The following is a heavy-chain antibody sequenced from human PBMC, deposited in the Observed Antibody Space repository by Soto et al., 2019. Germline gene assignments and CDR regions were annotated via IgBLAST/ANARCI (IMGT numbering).Heavy chain of an antibody. CDR1: GFTFSSYS. J-gene: IGHJ4*02. CDR2: ISSSSSYI. V-gene: IGHV3-21*01. Sequence: EVQLVESGGGLVKPGGSLRLSCAASGFTFSSYSMNWVRQAPGKGLEWVSYISSSSSYIYYADSVKGRFTISRDNAKNSLYLQINSLRAEDTAVYYCARGSLAGRPGDFDYWGQGTPVTVSS. CDR3: ARGSLAGRPGDFDY. D-gene: IGHD6-6*01.